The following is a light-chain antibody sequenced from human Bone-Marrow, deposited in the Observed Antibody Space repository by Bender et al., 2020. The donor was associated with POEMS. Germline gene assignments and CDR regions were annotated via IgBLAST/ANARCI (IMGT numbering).Light chain of an antibody. V-gene: IGLV1-36*01. Sequence: QSALTQPPSLSEAPRQRVTISCSGSSSNIGNHGVNWYQQLPGEAHKLLIYYDDLLTPGVSDRFSASKSGTSSSLAISELQSEDEALYYCSAWDDSLSGWVFGGGTKLTVL. J-gene: IGLJ3*02. CDR2: YDD. CDR1: SSNIGNHG. CDR3: SAWDDSLSGWV.